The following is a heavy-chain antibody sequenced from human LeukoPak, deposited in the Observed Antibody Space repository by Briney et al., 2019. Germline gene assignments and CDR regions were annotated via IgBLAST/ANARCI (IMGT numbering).Heavy chain of an antibody. CDR1: GFTFSTYS. CDR2: ITNSGSTR. Sequence: GGSLRLSCAASGFTFSTYSMNWVRQAPGKGLEWISHITNSGSTRYYADSVKGRFTVSKDNDQHSLYLQMNSLRADDTAVYYCARDWIWWGQGTLVTVSS. D-gene: IGHD2-2*03. V-gene: IGHV3-48*04. J-gene: IGHJ4*02. CDR3: ARDWIW.